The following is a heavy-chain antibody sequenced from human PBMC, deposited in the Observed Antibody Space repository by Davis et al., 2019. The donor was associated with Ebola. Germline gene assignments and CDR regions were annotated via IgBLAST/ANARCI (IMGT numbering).Heavy chain of an antibody. J-gene: IGHJ3*01. V-gene: IGHV3-23*01. CDR3: ARRLGELRG. D-gene: IGHD3-16*01. CDR2: ISGSGGTT. Sequence: GGSLRLSCADSVITFSSYAMTWVRQAPGKGLEWVSAISGSGGTTYYAGSVKGRFTISRDNAKNSLYLQMNSLRAEDTAVYYCARRLGELRGWGQGTMVTVSS. CDR1: VITFSSYA.